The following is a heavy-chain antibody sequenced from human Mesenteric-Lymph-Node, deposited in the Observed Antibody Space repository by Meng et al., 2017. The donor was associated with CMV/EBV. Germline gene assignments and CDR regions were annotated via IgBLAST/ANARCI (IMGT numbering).Heavy chain of an antibody. D-gene: IGHD3-9*01. J-gene: IGHJ4*02. V-gene: IGHV4-34*01. CDR3: ARGSSYDILTGYFDY. CDR1: GGWFSGYQ. Sequence: QVRLDRLGAGPLMPSDSLVVACAVSGGWFSGYQRNWIRQSPEKGLEWIGKSNHSGSTTYNPSFTSRIIISVDTSTNQISLNMSSVTAADTAVYYCARGSSYDILTGYFDYWGQGALVTVSS. CDR2: SNHSGST.